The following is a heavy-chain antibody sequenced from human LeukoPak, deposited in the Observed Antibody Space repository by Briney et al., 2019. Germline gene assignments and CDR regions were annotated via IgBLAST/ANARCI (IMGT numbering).Heavy chain of an antibody. CDR1: GFTFDNHV. J-gene: IGHJ3*02. V-gene: IGHV3-23*01. CDR2: ISGSGFT. CDR3: AKGSQESPRTMLDAFDM. D-gene: IGHD1-14*01. Sequence: GGSLRLSCATSGFTFDNHVMNWVRQAPGKGLQWVSSISGSGFTYYPDSVKGRFIISRDSSNNTLFLQTNSLRAEDSALYFCAKGSQESPRTMLDAFDMWGQGTVVIVSS.